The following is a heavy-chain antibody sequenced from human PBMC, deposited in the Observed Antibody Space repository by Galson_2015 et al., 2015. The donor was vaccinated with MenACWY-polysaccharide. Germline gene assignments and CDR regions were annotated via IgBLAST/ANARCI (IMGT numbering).Heavy chain of an antibody. D-gene: IGHD3-9*01. CDR2: ISAYNGNT. V-gene: IGHV1-18*01. CDR1: GYTFTSYG. CDR3: VSAKSITIFTGLALDI. Sequence: SVKVSCKASGYTFTSYGISWVRQAPGQGLEWMGWISAYNGNTNYAQKLQGRVTMTTDTSTSTAYMELRSLRSDDTAVYYCVSAKSITIFTGLALDIWGQGTMVTVSS. J-gene: IGHJ3*02.